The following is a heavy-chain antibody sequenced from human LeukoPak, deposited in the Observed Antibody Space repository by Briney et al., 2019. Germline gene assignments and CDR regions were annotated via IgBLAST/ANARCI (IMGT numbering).Heavy chain of an antibody. Sequence: ASVKVSCKASGYTFTGYYMHWVRQAPGQGLEWMGWINPNSGGTNYAQKFQGSVTMTRDTSISTAYMELSRLRSDDTAVYYCARDYFPVAGTDYWGQGTLVTVSS. J-gene: IGHJ4*02. CDR3: ARDYFPVAGTDY. D-gene: IGHD6-19*01. CDR1: GYTFTGYY. CDR2: INPNSGGT. V-gene: IGHV1-2*02.